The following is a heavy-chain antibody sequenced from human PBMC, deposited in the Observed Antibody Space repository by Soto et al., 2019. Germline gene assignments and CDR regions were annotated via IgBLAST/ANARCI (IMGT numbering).Heavy chain of an antibody. J-gene: IGHJ4*02. CDR3: AREGGYYDSSGYYAHFDY. CDR1: GGTFSSYA. V-gene: IGHV1-69*01. D-gene: IGHD3-22*01. CDR2: IIPIFGTA. Sequence: QVQLVQSGAEVKKPGSSVKVSCKASGGTFSSYAISWVRQAPGQGLEWMGGIIPIFGTANYAQKFQGRVTITADESTSTAYMELSSLRYEDTAVYYCAREGGYYDSSGYYAHFDYWGQGTLVTVSS.